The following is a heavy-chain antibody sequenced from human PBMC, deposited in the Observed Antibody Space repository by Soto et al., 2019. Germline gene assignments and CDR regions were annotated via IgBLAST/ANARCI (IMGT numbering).Heavy chain of an antibody. CDR3: AKLGSSGWHFDY. D-gene: IGHD6-19*01. CDR2: ISGSGGST. Sequence: EVQLLESGGGLVQLGGSLRLSCVASGFTFISYAMSWVRQAPGKGLEWVSLISGSGGSTYYADSVKGRFTISRDNSKNTLYLQMNSLRAEDTAVYHCAKLGSSGWHFDYWGQGTLVTVSS. J-gene: IGHJ4*02. CDR1: GFTFISYA. V-gene: IGHV3-23*01.